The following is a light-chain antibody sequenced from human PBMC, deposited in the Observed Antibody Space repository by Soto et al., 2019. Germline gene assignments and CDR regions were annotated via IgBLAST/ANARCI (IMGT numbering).Light chain of an antibody. V-gene: IGLV1-47*01. CDR3: AAWDDSLSGSYV. J-gene: IGLJ1*01. CDR2: RNN. CDR1: SSNIGSNY. Sequence: QSVLTQPPSASGTPGQRVTISCSGSSSNIGSNYVYWYQQLPGTAPKLLIYRNNQRPSGVPGRFSGSKSGTSASLAISGLRSEDEADYYCAAWDDSLSGSYVFGTGTKVTVL.